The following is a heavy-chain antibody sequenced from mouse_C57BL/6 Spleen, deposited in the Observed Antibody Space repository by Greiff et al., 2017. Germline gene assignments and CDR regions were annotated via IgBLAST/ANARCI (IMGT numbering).Heavy chain of an antibody. Sequence: EVHLVESGGDLVKPGGSLKLSRAASGFTFSSYGMSWVRQTPDKRLEWVATISSGGSYTYYPDSVKGRFTISRDNAKNTLYLQMSSLKSEDTAMYYCARHGFAYWGQGTLVTVAA. CDR2: ISSGGSYT. CDR1: GFTFSSYG. V-gene: IGHV5-6*01. J-gene: IGHJ3*01. CDR3: ARHGFAY.